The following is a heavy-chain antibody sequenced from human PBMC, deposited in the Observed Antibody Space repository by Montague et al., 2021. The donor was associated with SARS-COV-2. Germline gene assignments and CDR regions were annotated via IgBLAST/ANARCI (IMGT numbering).Heavy chain of an antibody. CDR3: GKASASNARWMQSPIDY. Sequence: SLRLSCAASGFIVGDYAMHWVRQRPGKGLEWVSSIRWDRDDRSYAASVKGRFSISRDDAKNSLYLQMDSLRPEDTALYYCGKASASNARWMQSPIDYWGQGTPVIVSS. V-gene: IGHV3-9*01. D-gene: IGHD5-12*01. J-gene: IGHJ4*02. CDR2: IRWDRDDR. CDR1: GFIVGDYA.